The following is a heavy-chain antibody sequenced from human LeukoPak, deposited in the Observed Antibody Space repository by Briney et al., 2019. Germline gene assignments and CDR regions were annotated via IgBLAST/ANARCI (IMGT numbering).Heavy chain of an antibody. CDR2: ISSSGSTR. J-gene: IGHJ6*03. D-gene: IGHD2-2*01. CDR1: GFTFSSYE. V-gene: IGHV3-48*03. Sequence: TGGSLRLSCAASGFTFSSYEMNWVRQAPGKGLEWVSYISSSGSTRYYADSVKGRFTISRDNAKNSLYLQMNSLRAEDTAVYYCARDQVVPAAIYMDVWGKGTTVIISS. CDR3: ARDQVVPAAIYMDV.